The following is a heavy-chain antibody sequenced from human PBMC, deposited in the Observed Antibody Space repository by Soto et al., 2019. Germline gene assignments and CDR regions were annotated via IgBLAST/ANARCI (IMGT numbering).Heavy chain of an antibody. D-gene: IGHD6-19*01. J-gene: IGHJ4*02. CDR2: MNPNSGNT. Sequence: QVQLVQSGAEVKTPGASVKVSCKASGYTFTSFDINWVRQATGQGLEWMGWMNPNSGNTGYAQKFQGRVTMTRNTSISTAYMELSSLSSEDTAVYYCARAYTWGVAVAGTWGQGTLVTVSS. CDR3: ARAYTWGVAVAGT. CDR1: GYTFTSFD. V-gene: IGHV1-8*01.